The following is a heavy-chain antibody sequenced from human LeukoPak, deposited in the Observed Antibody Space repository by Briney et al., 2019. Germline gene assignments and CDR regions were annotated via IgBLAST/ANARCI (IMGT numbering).Heavy chain of an antibody. V-gene: IGHV3-48*04. CDR1: GMTLSVTS. CDR3: ADNLSR. CDR2: IDKSSDPI. J-gene: IGHJ4*02. D-gene: IGHD1-1*01. Sequence: PGGSLRLSCAASGMTLSVTSMNWVRQAPGKGLEWISHIDKSSDPIYYADSVKGRFTISRDIARNSLFLQMNSLRVEDTAVYFCADNLSRWGQGTLVTVSS.